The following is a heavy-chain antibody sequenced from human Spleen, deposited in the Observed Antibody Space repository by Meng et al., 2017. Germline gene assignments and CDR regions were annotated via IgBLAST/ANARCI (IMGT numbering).Heavy chain of an antibody. J-gene: IGHJ5*02. CDR2: IGHSGTT. D-gene: IGHD6-19*01. CDR3: VRSSGRVRTGFDP. V-gene: IGHV4-39*01. CDR1: GGSISTSGYY. Sequence: QPQLQESGPGLVKPSEALSRTCSVSGGSISTSGYYWGWIRQPPGKGLEWIGSIGHSGTTYYTPSLRRRVTVSIDTSKNQFSLEVTSVTAADTAVYYCVRSSGRVRTGFDPWGQGTLVTVSS.